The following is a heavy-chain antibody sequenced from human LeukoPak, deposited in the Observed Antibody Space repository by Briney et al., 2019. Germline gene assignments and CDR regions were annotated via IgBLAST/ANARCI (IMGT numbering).Heavy chain of an antibody. Sequence: GGSLRLSCTASGFTFSSYWMHWVRQAPGKGLVWVSRIKSDGSSPSYADSVKGRFTISRDNAKNTLYLQLNSLRAEDTAVYYCARSYCMDVGGQGTTVTVSS. J-gene: IGHJ6*02. V-gene: IGHV3-74*01. CDR1: GFTFSSYW. CDR3: ARSYCMDV. CDR2: IKSDGSSP.